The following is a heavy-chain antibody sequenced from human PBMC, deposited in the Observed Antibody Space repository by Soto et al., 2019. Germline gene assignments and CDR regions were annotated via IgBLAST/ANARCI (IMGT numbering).Heavy chain of an antibody. CDR1: GGSFSGYY. J-gene: IGHJ4*02. CDR2: INHSGST. V-gene: IGHV4-34*01. Sequence: PSETLSLTCAVYGGSFSGYYWSWIRQPPGKGLEWIGEINHSGSTNYNPSLKSRVTISVDTSKNQFSLKLSSVTAADTAVYYCARPGTKYSSSSPFYFDYWGQGTLVTV. CDR3: ARPGTKYSSSSPFYFDY. D-gene: IGHD6-6*01.